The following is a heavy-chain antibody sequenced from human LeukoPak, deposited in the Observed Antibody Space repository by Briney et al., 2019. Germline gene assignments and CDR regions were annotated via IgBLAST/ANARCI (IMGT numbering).Heavy chain of an antibody. V-gene: IGHV3-23*01. J-gene: IGHJ6*02. Sequence: GGSLRLSCAASGFTFSSYAMSWVRQAPEKGLEWVSAISGSGGSTYYADSVKGRFTISRDNSKNTLYLQMNSLRAEDTAVYYCAKEGCSGGSCYQTNYYYYGMDVWGQGTTVTVSS. CDR3: AKEGCSGGSCYQTNYYYYGMDV. D-gene: IGHD2-15*01. CDR2: ISGSGGST. CDR1: GFTFSSYA.